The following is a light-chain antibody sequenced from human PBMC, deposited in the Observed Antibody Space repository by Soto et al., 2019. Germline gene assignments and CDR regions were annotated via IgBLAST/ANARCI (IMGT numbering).Light chain of an antibody. V-gene: IGKV3-20*01. Sequence: EIVLTQYPGTLSSSPGGRVTLSCRASQSVRDSHLAWFQQKPGQAPRLLIYDASRRATGIPDRFSGSGSGTEFTLTISRLEPEDVAVYYCEQYDNQQWTFGQGTKVEIK. J-gene: IGKJ1*01. CDR3: EQYDNQQWT. CDR2: DAS. CDR1: QSVRDSH.